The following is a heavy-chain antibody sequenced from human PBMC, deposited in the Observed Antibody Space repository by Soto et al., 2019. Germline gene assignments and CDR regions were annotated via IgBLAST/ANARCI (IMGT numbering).Heavy chain of an antibody. V-gene: IGHV3-30*03. D-gene: IGHD4-17*01. CDR3: VTDLLQNTGTTCGS. CDR2: ISSDGNNK. CDR1: GFTFDSYG. J-gene: IGHJ5*02. Sequence: QVQLVESGGGVVQPGRSLRLSCAASGFTFDSYGMHWVRQAPGKGLEWVAVISSDGNNKYYADSVKGRFGIYRDNFNNILYLQMSSLRVEDTAVYYCVTDLLQNTGTTCGSWGQGTLVTVSS.